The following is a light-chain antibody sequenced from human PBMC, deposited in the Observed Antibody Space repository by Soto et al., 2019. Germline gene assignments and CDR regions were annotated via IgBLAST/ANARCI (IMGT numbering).Light chain of an antibody. V-gene: IGLV2-14*03. CDR2: DVT. CDR3: SSYTTSNTRQIV. Sequence: QSVLTQPASVSGSPGRSITISCTGTGSDVGGYNYVSWYQHHPGKAPKLIIYDVTNRPSGVSNPFSGSKSGNTASLTISGLQPEDEADYYCSSYTTSNTRQIVFGTGTKVTVL. CDR1: GSDVGGYNY. J-gene: IGLJ1*01.